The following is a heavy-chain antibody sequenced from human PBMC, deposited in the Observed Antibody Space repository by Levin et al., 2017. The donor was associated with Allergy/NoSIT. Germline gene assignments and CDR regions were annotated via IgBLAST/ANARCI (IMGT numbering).Heavy chain of an antibody. CDR2: ISYDGSNK. CDR3: AKERGYSSGWARHLQGVDY. V-gene: IGHV3-30*18. J-gene: IGHJ4*02. CDR1: GFTFSSYG. Sequence: PGGSLRLSCAASGFTFSSYGMHWVRQAPGKGLEWVAVISYDGSNKYYADSVKGRFTISRDNSKNTLYLQMNSLRAEDTAVYYCAKERGYSSGWARHLQGVDYWGQGTLVTVSS. D-gene: IGHD6-19*01.